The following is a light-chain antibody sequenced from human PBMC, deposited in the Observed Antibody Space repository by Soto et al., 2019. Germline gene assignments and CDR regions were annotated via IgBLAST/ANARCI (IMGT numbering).Light chain of an antibody. CDR3: LQDYNYPWT. J-gene: IGKJ1*01. CDR2: AAS. Sequence: GDRVTITCRASENIGVWLAWYQQKPGKAPKLLIYAASSLQSGVPSRFSGSGSGTDFTLTISSLQPEDFATYYCLQDYNYPWTFGQGTKVDIK. CDR1: ENIGVW. V-gene: IGKV1-6*01.